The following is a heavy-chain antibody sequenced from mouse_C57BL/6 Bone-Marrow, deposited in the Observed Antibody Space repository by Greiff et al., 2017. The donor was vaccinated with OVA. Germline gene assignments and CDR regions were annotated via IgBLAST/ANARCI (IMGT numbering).Heavy chain of an antibody. J-gene: IGHJ4*01. V-gene: IGHV1-52*01. CDR3: AREDFHYYGSSHYYAMDY. D-gene: IGHD1-1*01. CDR1: GYTFTSYW. Sequence: QVQLQQPGAELVRPGSSVKLSCKASGYTFTSYWMHWVKQRPIQGLEWIGNIDPSDSETHYNQKFKDKATLTVDKSSSTAYMQLSSLTSEDSAVYYCAREDFHYYGSSHYYAMDYWGQGTSVTVSS. CDR2: IDPSDSET.